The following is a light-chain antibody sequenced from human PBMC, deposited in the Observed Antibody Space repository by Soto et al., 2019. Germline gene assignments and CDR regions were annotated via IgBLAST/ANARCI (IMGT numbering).Light chain of an antibody. CDR1: QSISRW. Sequence: DIQMTQSPSTLSASLGERDTITCRASQSISRWVAWYQQKPGGAPKVLIFKGSSLQIGVPSRFSGSGSGTEFTLTISSLQPADFATYYCQKYSDYSTTFGQEPEVDIK. V-gene: IGKV1-5*03. CDR3: QKYSDYSTT. J-gene: IGKJ1*01. CDR2: KGS.